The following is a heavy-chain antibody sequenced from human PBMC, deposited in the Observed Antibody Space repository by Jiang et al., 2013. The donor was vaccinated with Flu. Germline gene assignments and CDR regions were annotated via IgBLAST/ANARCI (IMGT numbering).Heavy chain of an antibody. Sequence: VQLVESGGGVVQPGRSLRLSCAASGFTFSSYAMHWVRQAPGKGLEWVAVISYDGSNKYYADSVKGRFTISRDNPKNTLYLQMNTLRAEDTAVYYCARGSSPAVYHHFDYWGQGTLVTVSS. CDR1: GFTFSSYA. CDR3: ARGSSPAVYHHFDY. D-gene: IGHD2-8*01. V-gene: IGHV3-30-3*01. CDR2: ISYDGSNK. J-gene: IGHJ4*02.